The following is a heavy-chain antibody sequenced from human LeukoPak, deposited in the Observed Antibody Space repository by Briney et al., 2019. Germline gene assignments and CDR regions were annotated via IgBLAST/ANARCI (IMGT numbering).Heavy chain of an antibody. CDR1: GYTFTGYY. J-gene: IGHJ4*02. V-gene: IGHV1-2*02. D-gene: IGHD3-10*01. CDR3: ARSSVLLWFGEVDY. CDR2: INPNSGGT. Sequence: GASVKVSCKASGYTFTGYYMHWVRQAPGQGLEWMGWINPNSGGTNYAQKFQGRVTMTRDTSISTAYMELSRLRSDDTAVYYYARSSVLLWFGEVDYWGQGTLVTVSS.